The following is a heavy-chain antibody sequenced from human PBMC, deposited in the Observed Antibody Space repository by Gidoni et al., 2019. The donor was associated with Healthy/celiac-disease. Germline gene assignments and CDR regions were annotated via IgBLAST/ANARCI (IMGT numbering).Heavy chain of an antibody. D-gene: IGHD2-21*02. Sequence: QVQLQQWGAGLLKPSETLSLPCAVYGGSFSGYYWSWIRQPPGKGLEWIGEINHSGSTNYNPSLKSRVTISVDTSKNQFSLKLSSVTAADTAVYYCARGRIVVVTASNYFDYWGQGTLVTVSS. CDR1: GGSFSGYY. V-gene: IGHV4-34*01. CDR2: INHSGST. J-gene: IGHJ4*02. CDR3: ARGRIVVVTASNYFDY.